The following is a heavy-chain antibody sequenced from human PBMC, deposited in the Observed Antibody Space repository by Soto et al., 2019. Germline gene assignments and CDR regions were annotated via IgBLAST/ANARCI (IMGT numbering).Heavy chain of an antibody. CDR1: GFTFSTSS. V-gene: IGHV3-48*02. D-gene: IGHD3-3*01. J-gene: IGHJ4*02. CDR3: ARDDYDLWSGPGDH. Sequence: EVQLVESGGGLVQPGGSLRLSCAASGFTFSTSSMIWVRQAPGKGLEWVSYITGSSSTRHYADSVKGRFTISRDNAKNSLYLQMNRLRDEDTAVYYCARDDYDLWSGPGDHWGQGTLVTVSS. CDR2: ITGSSSTR.